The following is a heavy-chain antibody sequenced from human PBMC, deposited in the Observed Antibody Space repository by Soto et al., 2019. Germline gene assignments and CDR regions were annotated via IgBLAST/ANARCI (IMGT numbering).Heavy chain of an antibody. J-gene: IGHJ4*02. D-gene: IGHD2-2*01. CDR2: IGTAGDT. CDR1: GFTFSSYD. V-gene: IGHV3-13*01. Sequence: EVQLVESGGGLVQPGGSLRLSCAASGFTFSSYDMHWVRQATGKGLEWVSAIGTAGDTYYPGSVKGRFTISRENAKNSLYLQRNSLRAGDTAVYYCARDDADSDIVVVTAAIRGFDYWGQGTLVTVSS. CDR3: ARDDADSDIVVVTAAIRGFDY.